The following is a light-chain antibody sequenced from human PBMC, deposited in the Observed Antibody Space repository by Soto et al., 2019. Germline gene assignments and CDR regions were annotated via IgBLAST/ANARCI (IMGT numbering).Light chain of an antibody. CDR1: QSVKRY. CDR2: DAY. J-gene: IGKJ4*01. CDR3: QSRSSWPPVLT. V-gene: IGKV3-11*01. Sequence: ENVLTQSPVTLSLSPGERATLSCRASQSVKRYLAWYQQKPGQAPRLLIYDAYHRAAGIPARFSGSGSGTDFTLTISSLDPEDFAVYYCQSRSSWPPVLTFGGGTKVE.